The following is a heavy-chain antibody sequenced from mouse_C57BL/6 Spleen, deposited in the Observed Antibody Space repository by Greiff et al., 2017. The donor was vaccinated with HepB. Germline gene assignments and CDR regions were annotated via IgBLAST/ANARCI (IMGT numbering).Heavy chain of an antibody. CDR1: GYTFTSYW. CDR2: IDPSDSET. J-gene: IGHJ2*01. CDR3: ARWGYGYDYFDY. Sequence: QVQLQQPGAELVRPGSSVKLSCKASGYTFTSYWMHWVKQRPIQGLEWIGNIDPSDSETHYNQKFKDKATLTVDKSSSTAYMQLSSLTSEDSAVYYCARWGYGYDYFDYWGQGTTLTVSS. V-gene: IGHV1-52*01. D-gene: IGHD2-2*01.